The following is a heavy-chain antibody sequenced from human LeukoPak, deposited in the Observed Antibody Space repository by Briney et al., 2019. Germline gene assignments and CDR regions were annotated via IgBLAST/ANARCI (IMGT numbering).Heavy chain of an antibody. Sequence: GGSLRLSCAASGFTFSTYNMNWVRQAPGKGLEWVSSISSSSSYIYYADSVKGRFTISRDNAKNSLYLQMNSLRAEDTAVYYCARVKDPAYPGTFDIWGQGTRVSVSS. CDR1: GFTFSTYN. V-gene: IGHV3-21*01. J-gene: IGHJ3*02. D-gene: IGHD6-13*01. CDR2: ISSSSSYI. CDR3: ARVKDPAYPGTFDI.